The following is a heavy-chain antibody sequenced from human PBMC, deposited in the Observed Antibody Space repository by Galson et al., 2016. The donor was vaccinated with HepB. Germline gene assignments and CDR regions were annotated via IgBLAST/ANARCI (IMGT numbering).Heavy chain of an antibody. CDR1: GVSIISNDW. D-gene: IGHD3-10*01. CDR2: IYHSGNT. V-gene: IGHV4-4*02. J-gene: IGHJ4*02. Sequence: EPLSLTCVVSGVSIISNDWWNWVRQPPGKGLEYIGEIYHSGNTNYSPSHKSRVTISVDKSKNQFSLNLNSVTAADTAVYYCARGLRGSGRLDYWGQGTLVTVSS. CDR3: ARGLRGSGRLDY.